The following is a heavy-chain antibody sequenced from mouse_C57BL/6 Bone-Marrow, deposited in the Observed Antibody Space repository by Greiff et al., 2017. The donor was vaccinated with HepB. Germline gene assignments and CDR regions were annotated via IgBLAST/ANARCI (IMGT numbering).Heavy chain of an antibody. CDR1: GYTFTSYW. CDR3: ARGYYDGYYGDY. V-gene: IGHV1-72*01. Sequence: VKQSCKASGYTFTSYWMHWVKQRPGRGLEWIGRIDPNSGGTKYNEKFKSKATLTVDKPSSTAYMQLSSLTSEDSAVYYCARGYYDGYYGDYWGQGTTLTVSS. J-gene: IGHJ2*01. D-gene: IGHD2-3*01. CDR2: IDPNSGGT.